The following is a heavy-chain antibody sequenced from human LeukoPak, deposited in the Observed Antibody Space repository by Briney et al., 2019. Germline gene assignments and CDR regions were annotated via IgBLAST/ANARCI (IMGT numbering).Heavy chain of an antibody. CDR3: ASAEGFVVVPAALDY. Sequence: GWSMRLSCAASGFTFSSYAMHWVRQAPGKGLGWEAVISYDGSNKYYADSVKGRFTISRDNSRNTLYLQMNSLRAEDTAVYYCASAEGFVVVPAALDYWGQGTLVTVSS. CDR2: ISYDGSNK. J-gene: IGHJ4*02. D-gene: IGHD2-2*01. CDR1: GFTFSSYA. V-gene: IGHV3-30*04.